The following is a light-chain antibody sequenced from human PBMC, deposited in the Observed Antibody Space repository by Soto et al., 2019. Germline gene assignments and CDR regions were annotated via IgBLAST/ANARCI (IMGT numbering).Light chain of an antibody. CDR1: QSVSSNY. Sequence: EIVLTQSPGTLSLSPGERATLSCRASQSVSSNYLAWYQQKPGQAPRLLIYAASRGATGIPDRFSGSGSGTDFTLTISRLEPEDFAVYYCQQYGSSPYTFGQGTKLEIK. V-gene: IGKV3-20*01. J-gene: IGKJ2*01. CDR3: QQYGSSPYT. CDR2: AAS.